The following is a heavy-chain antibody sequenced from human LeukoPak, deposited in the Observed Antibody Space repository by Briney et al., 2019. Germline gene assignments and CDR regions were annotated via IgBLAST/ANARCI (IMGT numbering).Heavy chain of an antibody. J-gene: IGHJ4*02. CDR2: INPYSGAI. V-gene: IGHV1-2*02. Sequence: ASVKVSCKSSGFTFTNEYIHWVRQAPGQGLEWMGWINPYSGAINYAQKFQGRVTLTRDTSISTAYMELSRLTSGDTAVYYCARDPKSQLLLDYWGQGTLVTVSS. CDR3: ARDPKSQLLLDY. D-gene: IGHD2-2*01. CDR1: GFTFTNEY.